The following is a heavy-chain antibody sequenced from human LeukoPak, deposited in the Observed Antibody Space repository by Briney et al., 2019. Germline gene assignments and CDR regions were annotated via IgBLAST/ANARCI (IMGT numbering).Heavy chain of an antibody. CDR2: IYHSGST. V-gene: IGHV4-38-2*01. D-gene: IGHD1-14*01. Sequence: KPSETLSLTCAVSGYSISSGYYWGWIRQPPGKGLEWIGSIYHSGSTYYNPSLKSRVTISVDTSKNQFSLKLSSVTAADTAVYYCARTSRKQGYYFDHWGQGTLVTVSS. J-gene: IGHJ4*02. CDR1: GYSISSGYY. CDR3: ARTSRKQGYYFDH.